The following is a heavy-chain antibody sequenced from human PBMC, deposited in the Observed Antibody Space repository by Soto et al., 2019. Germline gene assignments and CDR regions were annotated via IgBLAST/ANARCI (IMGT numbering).Heavy chain of an antibody. CDR1: GFTFSSYW. CDR3: ARAASNRYYYYYGMDV. J-gene: IGHJ6*02. CDR2: IKQDGSEK. Sequence: GGSLRLSCAASGFTFSSYWTSWVRQAPGKGLEWVANIKQDGSEKYYVDSVKGRFTISRDNAKNSLYLQMNSLRAEDTAVYYCARAASNRYYYYYGMDVWGQGTTVTVSS. V-gene: IGHV3-7*04.